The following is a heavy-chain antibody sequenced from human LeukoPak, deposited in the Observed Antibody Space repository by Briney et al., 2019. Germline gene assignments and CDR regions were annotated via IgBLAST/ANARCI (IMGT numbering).Heavy chain of an antibody. Sequence: PSASLSLTCTVSGGSISSSNYYWGWIRQPPGKGLEWIGSIYQSGNTYYNPSLKSRVTIFVDTAKNQFSLGLNSVTAADTAVYYCARQIGAPGFDYWGQGTLVTFSS. CDR3: ARQIGAPGFDY. J-gene: IGHJ4*02. D-gene: IGHD3-10*01. CDR1: GGSISSSNYY. V-gene: IGHV4-39*01. CDR2: IYQSGNT.